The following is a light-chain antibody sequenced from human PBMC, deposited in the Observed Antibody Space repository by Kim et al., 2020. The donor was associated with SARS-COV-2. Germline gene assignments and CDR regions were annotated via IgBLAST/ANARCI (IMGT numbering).Light chain of an antibody. J-gene: IGLJ2*01. CDR2: QDK. CDR1: NLGEKF. CDR3: QAWDSSVV. Sequence: VSVSPGQAASISCSGNNLGEKFVSWYQQKPGQSPELVIYQDKKRPSGIAERFSGSTSGNTATLTISGTQAVDEGDYYCQAWDSSVVFGGGTQLTVL. V-gene: IGLV3-1*01.